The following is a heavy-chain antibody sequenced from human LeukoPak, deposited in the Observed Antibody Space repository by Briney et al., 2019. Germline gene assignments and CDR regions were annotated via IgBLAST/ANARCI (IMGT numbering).Heavy chain of an antibody. V-gene: IGHV4-59*11. CDR1: SDSFSRHY. Sequence: SETLSLTCAVSSDSFSRHYWTWIRQSPGTGLEWIGYISHIGRTNYSPSLKGRVTISIDTSKNQFSLKLRSVTAADTAVYYCARDLVTVTKGFDIWGQGTMVSVSS. D-gene: IGHD4-17*01. J-gene: IGHJ3*02. CDR3: ARDLVTVTKGFDI. CDR2: ISHIGRT.